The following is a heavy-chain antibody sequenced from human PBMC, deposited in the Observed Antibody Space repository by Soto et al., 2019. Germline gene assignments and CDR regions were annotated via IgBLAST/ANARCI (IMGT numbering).Heavy chain of an antibody. CDR2: ISWDGDSA. CDR1: GFTFGDYT. V-gene: IGHV3-43*01. CDR3: AKGTRGNSPELDF. J-gene: IGHJ4*02. Sequence: GGSLRLSCAASGFTFGDYTMHWVRQTPGKGLEWVSLISWDGDSAYYADSVRGRFTISRDNSKNSLFLQMNNVRAEDAALYFCAKGTRGNSPELDFWGQGTLVTVSS. D-gene: IGHD1-1*01.